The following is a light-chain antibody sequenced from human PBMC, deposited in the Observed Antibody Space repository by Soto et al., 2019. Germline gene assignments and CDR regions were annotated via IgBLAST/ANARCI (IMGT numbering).Light chain of an antibody. CDR1: SSILGSFNR. CDR3: CSYAGSNTVI. J-gene: IGLJ2*01. CDR2: EDN. V-gene: IGLV2-23*01. Sequence: QSALTQPASVSGSPGQSISISCTGTSSILGSFNRVSWYQQHPGEAPKLIIYEDNKRPSGISDRFSGFNSGNRASLTISGLQADDEADYHCCSYAGSNTVIFGGGTKLTVL.